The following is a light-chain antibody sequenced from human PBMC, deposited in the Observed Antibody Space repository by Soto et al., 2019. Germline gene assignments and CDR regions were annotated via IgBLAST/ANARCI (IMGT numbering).Light chain of an antibody. Sequence: QSVLTQPASVSGSPGQSITISCTGTSSDIGGYDFVSWYQQHPGKDPRLMIYDVTTRPSGVSNRFSGSKSGNTASLAISGPQTEDEANYYCSSYSSSATLVFGGGTKLTVL. CDR2: DVT. CDR1: SSDIGGYDF. CDR3: SSYSSSATLV. V-gene: IGLV2-14*01. J-gene: IGLJ2*01.